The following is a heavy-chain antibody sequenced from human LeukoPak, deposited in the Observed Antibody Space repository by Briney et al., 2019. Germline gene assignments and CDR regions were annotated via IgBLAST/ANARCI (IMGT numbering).Heavy chain of an antibody. CDR2: ISSSGSTI. CDR3: ARFYYERSGLGDAFVI. D-gene: IGHD3-22*01. J-gene: IGHJ3*02. CDR1: GFTFSSYE. Sequence: GGSLRLSCAASGFTFSSYEMNWVRQAPGKGLEWVSYISSSGSTIYYADSVKGRFTISRDNAKNSLYLQMNSLRAEDTAVYDCARFYYERSGLGDAFVIWGQGTMVTVSS. V-gene: IGHV3-48*03.